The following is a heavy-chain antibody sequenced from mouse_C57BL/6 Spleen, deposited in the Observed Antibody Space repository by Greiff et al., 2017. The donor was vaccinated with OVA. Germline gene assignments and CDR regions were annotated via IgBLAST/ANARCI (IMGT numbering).Heavy chain of an antibody. D-gene: IGHD1-1*01. CDR2: FNPCNGGT. V-gene: IGHV1-53*01. CDR3: ARSGLMGGYYGSFAY. Sequence: QLQQPGTELVKPGASVKLSCKASGYPFPSYWLHWVKQRPGQGPEWIGNFNPCNGGTYYNEKCKSKATLTIDKSSSTAYMQLSSLTSEDSAVYYGARSGLMGGYYGSFAYWGQGTLVTVSA. CDR1: GYPFPSYW. J-gene: IGHJ3*01.